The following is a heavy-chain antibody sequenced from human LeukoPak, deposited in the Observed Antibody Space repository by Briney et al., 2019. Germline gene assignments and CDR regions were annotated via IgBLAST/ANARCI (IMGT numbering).Heavy chain of an antibody. V-gene: IGHV4-59*01. CDR2: IYYSGST. D-gene: IGHD4-17*01. J-gene: IGHJ4*02. CDR3: ASAYGDYSGFDY. Sequence: SETLSLTCTVSGGSISSYYWSWIRQPPGEGLEWIGYIYYSGSTNYNPSLKSRVTISVDTSKNQFSLKLSSVTAADTAVYYCASAYGDYSGFDYWGQGTLVTVSS. CDR1: GGSISSYY.